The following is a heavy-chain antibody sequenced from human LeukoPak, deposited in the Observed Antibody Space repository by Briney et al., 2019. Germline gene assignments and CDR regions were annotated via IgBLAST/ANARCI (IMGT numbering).Heavy chain of an antibody. V-gene: IGHV1-24*01. CDR3: ATKGRYYYDSSGYYYFDY. CDR2: FDPEDGET. J-gene: IGHJ4*02. CDR1: GYTFTSYD. Sequence: ASVKVSCKASGYTFTSYDINWVRQATGQGLEWMGGFDPEDGETIYAQKFQGRVTMTEDTSTDTAYMELSSLRSEDTAVYYCATKGRYYYDSSGYYYFDYWGQGTLVTVSS. D-gene: IGHD3-22*01.